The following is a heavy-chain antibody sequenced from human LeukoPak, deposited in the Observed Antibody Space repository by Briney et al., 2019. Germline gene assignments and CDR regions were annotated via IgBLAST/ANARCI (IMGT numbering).Heavy chain of an antibody. CDR2: IIPILGIA. V-gene: IGHV1-69*04. J-gene: IGHJ3*02. CDR1: GGTFSSYA. CDR3: ARAQRSPDAFDI. Sequence: SVKVSCKASGGTFSSYAISWVRQAPGQGLEWMGRIIPILGIANYAQKFQGRVTITADKSTSTAYMELSSLRSEDTAVYYCARAQRSPDAFDIWGQGTMVTVSS.